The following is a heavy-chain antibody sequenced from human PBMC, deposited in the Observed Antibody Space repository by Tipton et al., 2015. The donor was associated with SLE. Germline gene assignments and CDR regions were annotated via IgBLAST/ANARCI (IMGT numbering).Heavy chain of an antibody. CDR1: GGSISFDY. V-gene: IGHV4-4*07. Sequence: TLSLTCTVSGGSISFDYWSWIRQSAGRGLGWIGRIYSSGDRDYNPSLRSRVTMSVDTSKNQFSLRLTSVTAADTAVYYCARSMLTTKRVFDYWGQGTLVTVSS. J-gene: IGHJ4*02. D-gene: IGHD3-16*01. CDR2: IYSSGDR. CDR3: ARSMLTTKRVFDY.